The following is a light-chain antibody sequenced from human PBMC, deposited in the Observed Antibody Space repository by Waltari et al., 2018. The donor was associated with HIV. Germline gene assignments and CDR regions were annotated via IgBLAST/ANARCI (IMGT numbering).Light chain of an antibody. Sequence: SYELKQPPAVSVSPGQTARSTCSGDSLPKQYVYWYQQKPGLAPILLIYKDVERPSGIPERFSGSSSGTTVTLTVSRVQAQDEADYFCQSADSSGSLLVFGGGTKLIVL. CDR3: QSADSSGSLLV. CDR2: KDV. V-gene: IGLV3-25*03. J-gene: IGLJ2*01. CDR1: SLPKQY.